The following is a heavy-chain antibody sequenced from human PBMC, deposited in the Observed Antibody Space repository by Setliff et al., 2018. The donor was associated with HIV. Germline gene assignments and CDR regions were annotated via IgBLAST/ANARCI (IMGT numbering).Heavy chain of an antibody. CDR1: GFRFGDYA. CDR2: IRSKAYGGTK. J-gene: IGHJ3*02. V-gene: IGHV3-49*03. Sequence: GGSLRLSCTASGFRFGDYAMSWFRQAPGKGPEWVGFIRSKAYGGTKEYAVSVKGRFTISRDDSKSIAYLQMNSLKTEDTAVYYCTTSYGSGTYYRMGAFDIWGQGTMVTVS. CDR3: TTSYGSGTYYRMGAFDI. D-gene: IGHD3-10*01.